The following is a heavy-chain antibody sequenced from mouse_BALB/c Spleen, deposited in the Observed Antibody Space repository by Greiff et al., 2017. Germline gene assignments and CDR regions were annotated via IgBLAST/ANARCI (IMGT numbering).Heavy chain of an antibody. D-gene: IGHD2-10*02. V-gene: IGHV1-80*01. CDR3: ATYGIFAY. CDR2: IYPGDGDT. Sequence: VQLQQSGAELVRPGSSVKISCKASGYAFSSYWMNWVKQRPGQGLEWIGQIYPGDGDTNYNGKFKGKATLTADKSSSTAYMQLSSLTSEDSAVYFCATYGIFAYWGQGTLVTVSA. CDR1: GYAFSSYW. J-gene: IGHJ3*01.